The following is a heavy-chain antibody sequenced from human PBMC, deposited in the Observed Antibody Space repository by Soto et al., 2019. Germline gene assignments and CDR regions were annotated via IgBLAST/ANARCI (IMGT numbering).Heavy chain of an antibody. CDR2: FDPEDGKT. J-gene: IGHJ4*02. V-gene: IGHV1-24*01. CDR1: GYTLSELS. CDR3: ATSHPYIPGPIYYFDY. Sequence: GASVKVSCKVSGYTLSELSMHWVRQAPGKGPEWMGSFDPEDGKTLFAPRFQGRVSMTEDTATDTAYMQLSSLRSEDTAIYYCATSHPYIPGPIYYFDYWGQGTLVTVSS. D-gene: IGHD3-16*02.